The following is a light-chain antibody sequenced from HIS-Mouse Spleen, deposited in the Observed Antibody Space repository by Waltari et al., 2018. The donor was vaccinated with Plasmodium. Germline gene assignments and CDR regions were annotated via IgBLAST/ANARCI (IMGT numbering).Light chain of an antibody. CDR2: GAS. CDR1: QSVSRN. Sequence: EIVMTQSPATLSVSQGERATISCRASQSVSRNLAWYQQKPGQAPRLLIYGASTRATGIPARFSGSGSGTEFTLTISSLQSEDFAVYYCQQYNNWSFTFGPGTKVDIK. CDR3: QQYNNWSFT. V-gene: IGKV3-15*01. J-gene: IGKJ3*01.